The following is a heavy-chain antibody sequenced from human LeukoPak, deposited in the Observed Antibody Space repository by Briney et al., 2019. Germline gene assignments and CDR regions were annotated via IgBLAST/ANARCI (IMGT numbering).Heavy chain of an antibody. J-gene: IGHJ4*02. D-gene: IGHD3-16*02. CDR2: ISGIGIST. Sequence: GGSLRLSCAVSGFTFSNYAMSWVRQAPGKGLEWVSDISGIGISTYYADSVKGRFTISRDNSKNTLYLQMNSLRVEDTAFYYCAKYRGTPGWGQGTLVTVSS. CDR3: AKYRGTPG. CDR1: GFTFSNYA. V-gene: IGHV3-23*01.